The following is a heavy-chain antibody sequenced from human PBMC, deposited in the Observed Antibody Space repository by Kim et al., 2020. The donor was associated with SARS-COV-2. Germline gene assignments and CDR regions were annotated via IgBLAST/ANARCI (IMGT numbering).Heavy chain of an antibody. CDR1: GFTVSSNY. D-gene: IGHD3-22*01. CDR3: ARDSGYDSKAPIFDY. CDR2: IYSGGST. V-gene: IGHV3-53*01. J-gene: IGHJ4*02. Sequence: GGSLRLSCAASGFTVSSNYMSWVRQAPGKGLEWVSVIYSGGSTYYADSVKGRFTISRDNSKNTLYLQMNSLRAEDTAVYYCARDSGYDSKAPIFDYWGQGTLVTVSS.